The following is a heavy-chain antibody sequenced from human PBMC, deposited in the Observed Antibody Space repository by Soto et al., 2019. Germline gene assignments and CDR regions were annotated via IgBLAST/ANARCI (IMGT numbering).Heavy chain of an antibody. D-gene: IGHD1-26*01. CDR2: IGPESGAT. CDR3: GRGRSGQIVVFY. Sequence: ASVKVSCKASGYTFTGHYIHWVRQAPGQGPEWMGEIGPESGATRYAQKFQGRVTMTRDTSITTVYMELKNLSPDDTAVYYCGRGRSGQIVVFYWGQGTPVTVSS. J-gene: IGHJ4*02. CDR1: GYTFTGHY. V-gene: IGHV1-2*02.